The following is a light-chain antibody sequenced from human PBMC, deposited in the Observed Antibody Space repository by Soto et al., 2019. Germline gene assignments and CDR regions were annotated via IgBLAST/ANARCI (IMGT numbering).Light chain of an antibody. CDR3: QNYNSAPFA. V-gene: IGKV1-27*01. Sequence: DIQMTQSPSSLSASVGDSVTITCRASQGISYYLAWYQQRPGKVPKLLVYAASTLQSGVPTRFIGSGSGTDFSLTINYLQAADFATYYCQNYNSAPFAFGPGTKVDL. CDR2: AAS. CDR1: QGISYY. J-gene: IGKJ3*01.